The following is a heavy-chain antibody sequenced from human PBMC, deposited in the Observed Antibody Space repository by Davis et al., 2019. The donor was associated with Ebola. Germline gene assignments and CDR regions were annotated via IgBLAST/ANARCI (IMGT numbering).Heavy chain of an antibody. Sequence: AASVKVSCKASGYIFTSYAMHWVRQAPGQRLEWMGWINAGNGDTKYSQKFRGRVTITRDTSASTSYMELSSLRSEDTAVYYCARDEGYYYDSTRWFDPWGQGTLVTVSS. CDR1: GYIFTSYA. CDR2: INAGNGDT. CDR3: ARDEGYYYDSTRWFDP. V-gene: IGHV1-3*01. J-gene: IGHJ5*02. D-gene: IGHD3-22*01.